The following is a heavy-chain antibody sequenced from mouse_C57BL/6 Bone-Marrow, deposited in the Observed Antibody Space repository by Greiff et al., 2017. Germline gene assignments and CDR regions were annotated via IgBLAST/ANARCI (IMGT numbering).Heavy chain of an antibody. D-gene: IGHD2-14*01. CDR3: ARGNCGYC. CDR2: IDPSDSYT. Sequence: VQLQQPGAELVKPGASVKLSCKASGYTFTSYWMQWVKQRPGQGLEWIGEIDPSDSYTNYNQKFKGKATLTVDTSSSTAYMQLSSLTSEDSAVYYCARGNCGYCRGQGTTLTVSS. CDR1: GYTFTSYW. J-gene: IGHJ2*01. V-gene: IGHV1-50*01.